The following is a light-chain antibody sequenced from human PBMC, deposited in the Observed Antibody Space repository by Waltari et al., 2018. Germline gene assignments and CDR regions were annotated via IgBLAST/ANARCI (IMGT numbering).Light chain of an antibody. CDR2: GAS. CDR1: QGLTKRY. Sequence: RASQGLTKRYWAWYQQKPGQAPRLLIYGASSRAAGIPERVSGSGSGTDFTLTISRLEPEDFAVYYCQQYGSSILYTFGQGTKVEIK. J-gene: IGKJ2*01. V-gene: IGKV3-20*01. CDR3: QQYGSSILYT.